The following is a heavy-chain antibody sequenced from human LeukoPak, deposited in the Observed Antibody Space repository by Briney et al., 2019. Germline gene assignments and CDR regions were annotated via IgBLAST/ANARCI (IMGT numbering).Heavy chain of an antibody. CDR3: ARGPYLGYCSGGSCNQLDY. V-gene: IGHV3-23*01. D-gene: IGHD2-15*01. CDR2: ISGSGGST. J-gene: IGHJ4*02. CDR1: GFTFSSYW. Sequence: PGGSLRLSCAASGFTFSSYWMNWVRQAPGKWLELVSAISGSGGSTYYAASVKGRFTISRDNSKNTLYLQMNSLRAEDTAVYYCARGPYLGYCSGGSCNQLDYWGQGTLVTVSS.